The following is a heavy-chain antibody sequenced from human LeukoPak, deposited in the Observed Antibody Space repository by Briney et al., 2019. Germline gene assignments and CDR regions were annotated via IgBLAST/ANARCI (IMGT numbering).Heavy chain of an antibody. CDR3: ARSARYYYYGMDV. D-gene: IGHD2-15*01. CDR1: GYTFTGYY. J-gene: IGHJ6*02. CDR2: INPNSGGT. Sequence: ASVTVSCTASGYTFTGYYMHWVRQAPGQGLEWMGRINPNSGGTNYAQKFQGRVTMTRDTSISTAYMELSRLRSDDTAVYYCARSARYYYYGMDVWGQGTTVTVSS. V-gene: IGHV1-2*06.